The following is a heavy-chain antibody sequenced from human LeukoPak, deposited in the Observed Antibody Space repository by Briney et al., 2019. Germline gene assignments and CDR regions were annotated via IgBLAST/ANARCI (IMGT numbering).Heavy chain of an antibody. Sequence: GGSLRLSCAASGFTFGSFAMNWVRQAPGKGLEWVSSISTAGDYTYYADSVKGRFTVSRDNSNNTVFLQLNSLRAEDTAVYYCAKTGPGSGWSRYYSDFWGQGTLVAVSS. D-gene: IGHD6-19*01. V-gene: IGHV3-23*01. CDR3: AKTGPGSGWSRYYSDF. CDR1: GFTFGSFA. J-gene: IGHJ4*02. CDR2: ISTAGDYT.